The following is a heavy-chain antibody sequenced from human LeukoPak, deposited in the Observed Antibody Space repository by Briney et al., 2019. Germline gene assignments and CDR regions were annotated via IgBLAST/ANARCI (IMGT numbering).Heavy chain of an antibody. Sequence: SETLSLACAVYGGSFSGYYWSWIRQPAGKGLEWIGRIYTSGSTNYNPSLKSRVTISVDTSKNQFSLKLSSVTAADTAVYYCASGYDYVWGSYRYTGAYFDYWGQGTLVTVSS. CDR3: ASGYDYVWGSYRYTGAYFDY. CDR1: GGSFSGYY. CDR2: IYTSGST. V-gene: IGHV4-59*10. D-gene: IGHD3-16*02. J-gene: IGHJ4*02.